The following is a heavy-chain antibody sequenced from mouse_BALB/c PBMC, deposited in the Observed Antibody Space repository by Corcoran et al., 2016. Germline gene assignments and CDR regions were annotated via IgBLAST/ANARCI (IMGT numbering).Heavy chain of an antibody. Sequence: QIQLVQSGPELKKPGETVKISCKASGYTFTNYGMNWVKQAPGKGLKWMGWINTYTGEPTYADDFKGRFAFSLETSASTAYLQINNLKNEDMATYFCARIQDSWFAYWGQGTLVTVSA. CDR3: ARIQDSWFAY. D-gene: IGHD3-3*01. J-gene: IGHJ3*01. V-gene: IGHV9-1*02. CDR1: GYTFTNYG. CDR2: INTYTGEP.